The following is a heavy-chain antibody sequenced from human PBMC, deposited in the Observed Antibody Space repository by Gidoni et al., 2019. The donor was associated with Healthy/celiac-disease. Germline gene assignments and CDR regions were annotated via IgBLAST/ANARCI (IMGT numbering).Heavy chain of an antibody. CDR3: TRGRTSITIFGVVMGAFDI. CDR1: GFTFGDYA. CDR2: IRSKAYGGTT. V-gene: IGHV3-49*03. Sequence: EVQLVESGGGLVQPGRSLRLSCTASGFTFGDYAMSWFRQAPGKGLEWVGFIRSKAYGGTTEYAASVKGRFTISRDDSKSIAYLQMNSLKTEDTAVYYCTRGRTSITIFGVVMGAFDIWGQGTMVTVSS. D-gene: IGHD3-3*01. J-gene: IGHJ3*02.